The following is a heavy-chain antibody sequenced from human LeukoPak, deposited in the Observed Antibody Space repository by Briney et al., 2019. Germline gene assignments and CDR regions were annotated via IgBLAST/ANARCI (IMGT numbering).Heavy chain of an antibody. V-gene: IGHV1-69*13. J-gene: IGHJ3*02. CDR3: ARSYNWNFPQAFDI. CDR2: IIPILGTA. CDR1: GGTFSSYA. Sequence: GASVKVSCKASGGTFSSYAISWVRQAPGQGLEWMGGIIPILGTANYAQKFQGRVTITADESTSTAYMELSSLKSEDTAVYYCARSYNWNFPQAFDIWGQGTMVTVSS. D-gene: IGHD1-7*01.